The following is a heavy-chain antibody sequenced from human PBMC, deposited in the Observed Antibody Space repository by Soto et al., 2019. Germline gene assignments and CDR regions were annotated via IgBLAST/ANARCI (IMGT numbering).Heavy chain of an antibody. CDR1: GYTFTSYC. V-gene: IGHV1-18*01. J-gene: IGHJ4*02. D-gene: IGHD2-8*01. Sequence: ASVKVSCKASGYTFTSYCISWVRQAPGQGLEWMGWISAYNGSTNYAQKLQGRVTMTTDTSTSTAYMELRSLRSDDTAVYYCASSIRYCTNGVCYTTEDYWGQGTLVTVSS. CDR2: ISAYNGST. CDR3: ASSIRYCTNGVCYTTEDY.